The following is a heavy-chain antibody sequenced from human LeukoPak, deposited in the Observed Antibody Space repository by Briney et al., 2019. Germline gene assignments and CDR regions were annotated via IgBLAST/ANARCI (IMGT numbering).Heavy chain of an antibody. J-gene: IGHJ6*03. V-gene: IGHV3-11*01. CDR1: GFTFSDHY. Sequence: GGSLRLSCAASGFTFSDHYMNWVRQAPGKGLEWVSHIISSGSAMYYADSVEGRFTISRDNSKNTLYLQMNSLRAEDTAVYYCAKIAAAGHYYYYYYMDVWGKGTTVTVSS. D-gene: IGHD6-13*01. CDR3: AKIAAAGHYYYYYYMDV. CDR2: IISSGSAM.